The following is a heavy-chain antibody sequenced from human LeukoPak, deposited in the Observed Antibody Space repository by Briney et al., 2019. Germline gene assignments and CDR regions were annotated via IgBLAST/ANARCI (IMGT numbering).Heavy chain of an antibody. V-gene: IGHV3-23*01. CDR2: ISGDGGST. CDR3: ATLRARGY. J-gene: IGHJ4*02. Sequence: PGGSLRLSCAASGFIFSTSAMNWVRQAPGKGLEWVSTISGDGGSTYYADSVRGRFTISRDISKNTLYLQMNSLRAEDTAVYYCATLRARGYWGRGTLVTVSS. CDR1: GFIFSTSA.